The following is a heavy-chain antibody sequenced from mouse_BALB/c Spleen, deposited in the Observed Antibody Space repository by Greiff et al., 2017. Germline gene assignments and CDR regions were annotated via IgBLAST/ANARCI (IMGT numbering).Heavy chain of an antibody. CDR2: IYPGDGDT. V-gene: IGHV1-82*01. CDR1: GYAFSSSW. D-gene: IGHD3-3*01. CDR3: ASGTSYAMDY. Sequence: QVHVKQSGPELVKPGASVKISCKASGYAFSSSWMNWVKQRPGQGLEWIGRIYPGDGDTNYNGKFKGKATLTADKSSSTAYMQLSSLTSVDSAVYFCASGTSYAMDYWGQGTSVTVSS. J-gene: IGHJ4*01.